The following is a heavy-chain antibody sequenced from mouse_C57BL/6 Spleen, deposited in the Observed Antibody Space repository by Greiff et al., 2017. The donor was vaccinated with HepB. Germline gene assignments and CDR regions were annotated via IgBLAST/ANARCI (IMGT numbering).Heavy chain of an antibody. CDR2: IYPGSGST. CDR1: GYTFTSYW. CDR3: AYDVNWYFDV. V-gene: IGHV1-55*01. D-gene: IGHD2-14*01. J-gene: IGHJ1*03. Sequence: QVHVKQPGAELVKPGASVKMSCKASGYTFTSYWITWVKQRPGQGLEWIGDIYPGSGSTNYNEKFKSKATLTVDTSSSTAYMQLSSLTSEDSAVYYCAYDVNWYFDVWGTGTTVTVSS.